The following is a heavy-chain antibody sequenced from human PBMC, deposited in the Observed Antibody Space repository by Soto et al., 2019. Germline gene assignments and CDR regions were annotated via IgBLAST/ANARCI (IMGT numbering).Heavy chain of an antibody. J-gene: IGHJ3*01. Sequence: QVQLRESGPGLVKPSETLSLTCAVSGVSIGGYYWSWIRQSPGRGLEWIGYISLSGSTNYNPSLKVRVTISLDTAKIQFPLQLSSVTAADAASYYFARGRGNGLPGAFDVWGPGTTVTVSS. V-gene: IGHV4-59*01. D-gene: IGHD2-8*01. CDR3: ARGRGNGLPGAFDV. CDR2: ISLSGST. CDR1: GVSIGGYY.